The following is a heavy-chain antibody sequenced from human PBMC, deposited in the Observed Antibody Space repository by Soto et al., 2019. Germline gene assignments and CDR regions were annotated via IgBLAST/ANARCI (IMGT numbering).Heavy chain of an antibody. CDR2: ISYDGSNK. V-gene: IGHV3-30-3*01. Sequence: SLTLSCAASGFTFSGYAMHWVRQAPGKGLEWVAVISYDGSNKYYADSVKGRFTISRDNSKNTLYLQMNSLRAEDTAVYYCARDPIVVVPAAMIFDYWGQGTLVTVSS. D-gene: IGHD2-2*01. J-gene: IGHJ4*02. CDR1: GFTFSGYA. CDR3: ARDPIVVVPAAMIFDY.